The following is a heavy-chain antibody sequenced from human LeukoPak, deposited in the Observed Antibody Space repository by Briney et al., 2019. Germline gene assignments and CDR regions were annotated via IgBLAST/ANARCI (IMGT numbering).Heavy chain of an antibody. CDR1: GYTFTGYY. CDR3: ARVGGATADLFDY. J-gene: IGHJ4*02. V-gene: IGHV1-2*02. Sequence: GASVKLSCKASGYTFTGYYMNWVRQAPGQGLEWVASINPNSGGTYYADKFQGRVTMTRDKSNNTLYLELNRLRSEDTAVYYCARVGGATADLFDYWGQGTLVTVSS. D-gene: IGHD3-16*01. CDR2: INPNSGGT.